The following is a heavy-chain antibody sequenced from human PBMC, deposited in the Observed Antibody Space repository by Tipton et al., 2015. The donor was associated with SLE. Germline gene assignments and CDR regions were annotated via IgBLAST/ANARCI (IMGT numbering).Heavy chain of an antibody. V-gene: IGHV4-61*10. CDR1: GGSISSGSYY. Sequence: TLSLTCTVSGGSISSGSYYWSWIRQPAGKGLEWIGYIYYSGSTNYNPSLKSRVTISVDTSKNQFSLKLSSVTAADTAVYYCASLSSGSYYDWFDPWGQGTLVTVSS. CDR3: ASLSSGSYYDWFDP. CDR2: IYYSGST. D-gene: IGHD1-26*01. J-gene: IGHJ5*02.